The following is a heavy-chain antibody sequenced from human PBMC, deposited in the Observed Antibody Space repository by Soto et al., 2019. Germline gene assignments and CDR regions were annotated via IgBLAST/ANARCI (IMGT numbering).Heavy chain of an antibody. V-gene: IGHV1-46*01. CDR1: GYTFTSYY. J-gene: IGHJ4*02. Sequence: GASVKVSCKASGYTFTSYYMHWVRRAPGQGLEWMGIINPSGGSTSYAQKFQGRVTMTRDTSTSTVYMELSSLRSEDTAVYYCARGGWIVLMVPDYFDYWGQGTLVTVSS. CDR2: INPSGGST. D-gene: IGHD2-8*01. CDR3: ARGGWIVLMVPDYFDY.